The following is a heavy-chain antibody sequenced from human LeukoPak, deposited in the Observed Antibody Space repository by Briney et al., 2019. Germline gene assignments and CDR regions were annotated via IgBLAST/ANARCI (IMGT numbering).Heavy chain of an antibody. CDR1: GDSITNYF. CDR3: ARGRVAYSAYYFDY. J-gene: IGHJ4*02. D-gene: IGHD2-15*01. Sequence: SETLSLTCTVSGDSITNYFWSWIRQPPGKGLEWIGYIYFTGSTNYKPSLRSRVTISVDTSTNQFSLRLRSLTAADTAVYYCARGRVAYSAYYFDYWGQGTLVTVSS. CDR2: IYFTGST. V-gene: IGHV4-59*01.